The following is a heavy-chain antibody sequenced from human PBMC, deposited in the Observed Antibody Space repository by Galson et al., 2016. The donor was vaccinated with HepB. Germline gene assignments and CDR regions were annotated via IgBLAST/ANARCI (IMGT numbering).Heavy chain of an antibody. CDR3: ARGDYGSGTQVPFDY. CDR1: GGSISSGGYY. V-gene: IGHV4-31*03. D-gene: IGHD3-10*01. CDR2: IYDSGNT. J-gene: IGHJ4*02. Sequence: SLTCTVSGGSISSGGYYWTWIRQRPGKGLEWIGYIYDSGNTYYNPSLRSRVAISADTSDSHLSLKLSSVTAADTAVYYCARGDYGSGTQVPFDYWGQGTLATVSS.